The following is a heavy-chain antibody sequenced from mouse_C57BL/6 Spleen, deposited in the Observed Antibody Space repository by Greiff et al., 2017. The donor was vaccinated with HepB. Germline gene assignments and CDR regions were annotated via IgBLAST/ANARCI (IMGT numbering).Heavy chain of an antibody. CDR2: INPNNGGT. D-gene: IGHD1-1*01. J-gene: IGHJ4*01. Sequence: VQLQQSGPELVKPGASVKMSCKASGYTFTDYNMHWVKQSHGKSLEWIGYINPNNGGTSYNQKFKGKATLTVTKASSTAYMELRSLTSEDSAVYYCASRYYYGRDYAMDYWGQGTSGTVSS. CDR3: ASRYYYGRDYAMDY. V-gene: IGHV1-22*01. CDR1: GYTFTDYN.